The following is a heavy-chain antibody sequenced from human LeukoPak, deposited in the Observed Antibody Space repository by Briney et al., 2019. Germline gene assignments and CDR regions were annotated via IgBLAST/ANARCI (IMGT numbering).Heavy chain of an antibody. CDR2: IKTDGSET. J-gene: IGHJ5*01. Sequence: GGSLRLSCAASGYTFSKYRMNWVRQAPGKGLEWVANIKTDGSETYYVDTVKGRFTISRDNAKNTVYLQMNSLRAEDTAIYYCARTGKFDSWGQGTLVTVSA. CDR3: ARTGKFDS. V-gene: IGHV3-7*05. CDR1: GYTFSKYR.